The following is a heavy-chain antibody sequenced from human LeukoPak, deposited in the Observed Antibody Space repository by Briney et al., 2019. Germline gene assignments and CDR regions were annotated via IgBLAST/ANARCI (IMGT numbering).Heavy chain of an antibody. V-gene: IGHV3-21*01. Sequence: GGSLRLSCAASGFTFSSYSMNWVRQAPGKGLEWVSSISSSSSYMYYADSVKGRFTISRDNAKNSLYLQMNSLRAEDTAVYYCARSSATTNAFDIWGQGTMVTVSS. CDR3: ARSSATTNAFDI. D-gene: IGHD4-17*01. CDR2: ISSSSSYM. J-gene: IGHJ3*02. CDR1: GFTFSSYS.